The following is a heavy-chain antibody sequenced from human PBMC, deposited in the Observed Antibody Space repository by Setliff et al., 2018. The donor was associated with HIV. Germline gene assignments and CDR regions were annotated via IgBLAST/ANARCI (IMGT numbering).Heavy chain of an antibody. Sequence: SETLSLTCTVSGDTDFYWNWIRQPPGKGLEWIGYIHASGKTNYNPSLKSRVTISLDTSKNQFSLKLSPVTAADTAVYYCASDIVGYMDVWGNGTTVTVSS. CDR3: ASDIVGYMDV. V-gene: IGHV4-59*01. CDR1: GDTDFY. J-gene: IGHJ6*03. D-gene: IGHD2-15*01. CDR2: IHASGKT.